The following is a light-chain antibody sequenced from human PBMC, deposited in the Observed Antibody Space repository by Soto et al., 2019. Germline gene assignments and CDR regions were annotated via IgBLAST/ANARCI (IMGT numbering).Light chain of an antibody. V-gene: IGKV3-20*01. J-gene: IGKJ5*01. CDR2: GAS. Sequence: EIVLTQSPGTLSLSPGERATLSCRASQSVSNSLAWYQQKTGQAPRLLISGASSRATGIPDRFSGSGSETDFTLTIRRMETEDFAMYYCQQYGSSPITFGQGTRLEIK. CDR3: QQYGSSPIT. CDR1: QSVSNS.